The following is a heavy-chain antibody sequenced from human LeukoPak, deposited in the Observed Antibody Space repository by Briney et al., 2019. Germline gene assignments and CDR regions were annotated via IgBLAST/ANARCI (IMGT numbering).Heavy chain of an antibody. D-gene: IGHD2/OR15-2a*01. CDR3: TTDPDQPLLSLCS. J-gene: IGHJ5*02. CDR2: ISGRGDNT. V-gene: IGHV3-23*01. Sequence: PGGSLRLSCAASAFTFSSYAMSWVRQAPGKGLEWVSAISGRGDNTKYADSVKGRFTISRDNSKNMLYLQMNSLKSEDTAVYYCTTDPDQPLLSLCSWGQGTLVTVSS. CDR1: AFTFSSYA.